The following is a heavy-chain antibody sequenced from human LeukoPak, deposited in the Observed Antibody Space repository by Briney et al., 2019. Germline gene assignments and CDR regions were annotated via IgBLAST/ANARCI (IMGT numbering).Heavy chain of an antibody. CDR3: AARQRITIGY. V-gene: IGHV4-39*01. CDR1: GGSISSSGYS. Sequence: PSETLSLTCAVSGGSISSSGYSWSWIRQPPGKGLEWIGTIYYSGSTYYNPSLKSRVTISVDTSKNQFSLKLSSVTAADTAVYYCAARQRITIGYWGQGTLVTVSS. J-gene: IGHJ4*02. CDR2: IYYSGST. D-gene: IGHD3-3*02.